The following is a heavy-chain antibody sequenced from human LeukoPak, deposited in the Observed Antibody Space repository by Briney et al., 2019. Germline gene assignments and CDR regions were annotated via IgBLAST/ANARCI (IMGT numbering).Heavy chain of an antibody. Sequence: SETLSLTCAVSGSSINSYNWWSWVRQPPGMPLEWIGEIYYSGTTNYSPSLKSRVTMSVDKSNNQFSLKLTSVTAADTAVYYCARSPSGSSSRWFDPWGQGTLVTVSS. CDR3: ARSPSGSSSRWFDP. J-gene: IGHJ5*02. CDR1: GSSINSYNW. D-gene: IGHD1-26*01. CDR2: IYYSGTT. V-gene: IGHV4-4*02.